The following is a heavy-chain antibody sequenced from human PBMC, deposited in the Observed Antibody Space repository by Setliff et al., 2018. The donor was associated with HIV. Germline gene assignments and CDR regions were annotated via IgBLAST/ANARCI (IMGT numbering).Heavy chain of an antibody. CDR3: AKHFSNYDFWSGYSSAAYFQE. CDR2: IHNGGRT. CDR1: GDSISSSSYY. J-gene: IGHJ1*01. D-gene: IGHD3-3*01. Sequence: SETLSLTCSVSGDSISSSSYYWGWIRQSPGKGLEWIATIHNGGRTYYNPSLDSRVSSSVDTSKNRFFLRLSSVTAADTAVYYCAKHFSNYDFWSGYSSAAYFQEWGQGTLVTVS. V-gene: IGHV4-39*01.